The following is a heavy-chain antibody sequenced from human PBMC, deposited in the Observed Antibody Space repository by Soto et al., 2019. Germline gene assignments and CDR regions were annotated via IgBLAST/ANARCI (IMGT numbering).Heavy chain of an antibody. CDR3: ARDEAMGTVIGYFDY. V-gene: IGHV3-30*03. Sequence: PGGSLRLSCAASGFSFSDYGMHWVRQAPGKGLEWVAVMSYDGSNKYYADSVKGRFTISRDNSKNTLYLQMNSLRAEDTAVYYCARDEAMGTVIGYFDYWGQGTLVTVSS. CDR1: GFSFSDYG. D-gene: IGHD3-22*01. J-gene: IGHJ4*02. CDR2: MSYDGSNK.